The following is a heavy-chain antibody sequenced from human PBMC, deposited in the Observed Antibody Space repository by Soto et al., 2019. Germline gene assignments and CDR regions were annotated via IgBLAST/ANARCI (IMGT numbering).Heavy chain of an antibody. V-gene: IGHV4-39*02. CDR3: ARLAEGSIFGGYYYYMDV. J-gene: IGHJ6*03. Sequence: QLQLQESGPGLVKPSETLSLTCTVSGGSISTSIYYWGWIRQPPGKGLEWIGSIYYSGNTYYNPSLKSRVTTSVDTSKTHFSLRLTSVTAADPAVYYCARLAEGSIFGGYYYYMDVWGKGTTVTVSS. D-gene: IGHD3-3*01. CDR1: GGSISTSIYY. CDR2: IYYSGNT.